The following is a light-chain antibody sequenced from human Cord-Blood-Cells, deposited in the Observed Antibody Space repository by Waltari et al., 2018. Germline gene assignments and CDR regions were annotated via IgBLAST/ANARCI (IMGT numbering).Light chain of an antibody. V-gene: IGLV2-14*01. J-gene: IGLJ3*02. CDR2: DVS. Sequence: QSALTQPASVSGSPGQSITISCTGTSSDVGGYNYVSWYQQHPGKDPKLMIYDVSKRPSGVSNRFSGSKSGTTASLTISGLQAEDEADYYCSSYTSSSTWVFGGGTTLPVL. CDR3: SSYTSSSTWV. CDR1: SSDVGGYNY.